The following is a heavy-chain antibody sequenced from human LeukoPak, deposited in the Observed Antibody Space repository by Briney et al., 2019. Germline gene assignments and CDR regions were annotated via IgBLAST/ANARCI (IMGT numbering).Heavy chain of an antibody. CDR2: IYYSGRT. V-gene: IGHV4-59*12. J-gene: IGHJ5*02. Sequence: SETLSLTCTVSGGSISTYYWNWIRQPPGKGLEWIGYIYYSGRTNYNPSLKSRVTISVDTSKNQFSLKLSSVTAADTAVYYCARVKYRSSWYEGDWFDPWGQGTLVTVSS. CDR1: GGSISTYY. CDR3: ARVKYRSSWYEGDWFDP. D-gene: IGHD6-13*01.